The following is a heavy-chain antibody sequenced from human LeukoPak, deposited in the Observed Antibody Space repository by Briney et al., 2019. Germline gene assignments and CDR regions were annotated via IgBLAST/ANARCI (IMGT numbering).Heavy chain of an antibody. V-gene: IGHV4-39*07. CDR2: GDYSGGT. J-gene: IGHJ3*02. Sequence: SETLSLTCTVSGGSFTSVTDYWAWIRQPPGKRLEWIATGDYSGGTYYNPSLESRVAISADMSKNQISLQLTSVTGADTAVYYCARVRDDAFDIWGQGTMVTVSS. CDR1: GGSFTSVTDY. CDR3: ARVRDDAFDI.